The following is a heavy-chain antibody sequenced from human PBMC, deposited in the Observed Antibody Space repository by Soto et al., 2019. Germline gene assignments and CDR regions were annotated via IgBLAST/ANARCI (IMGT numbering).Heavy chain of an antibody. D-gene: IGHD3-9*01. J-gene: IGHJ6*02. CDR2: TSGSGGTT. V-gene: IGHV3-23*01. CDR3: AKTSKTTILTVYDV. Sequence: GGSLRLSCEASGFTFSDHGMSWVRQAPGKGLEWVSVTSGSGGTTYYVDSVKGRFTISRDNSKNTLYLQMNSLRVEDTAVYYCAKTSKTTILTVYDVWGQGTTVTVSS. CDR1: GFTFSDHG.